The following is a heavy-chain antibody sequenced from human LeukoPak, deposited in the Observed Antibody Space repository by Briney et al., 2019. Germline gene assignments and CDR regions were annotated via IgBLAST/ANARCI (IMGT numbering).Heavy chain of an antibody. CDR2: IYYSGST. CDR3: ARMYDGSGYYPGPHYGMDV. J-gene: IGHJ6*02. D-gene: IGHD3-22*01. V-gene: IGHV4-61*08. Sequence: SETLSLTCTVSGGPISSGGYYWSWIRQHPGKGLEWIGYIYYSGSTNYNPSLKSRVTISVDTSKNQFSLKLSSVTAADTAVYYCARMYDGSGYYPGPHYGMDVWGQGTTVTVSS. CDR1: GGPISSGGYY.